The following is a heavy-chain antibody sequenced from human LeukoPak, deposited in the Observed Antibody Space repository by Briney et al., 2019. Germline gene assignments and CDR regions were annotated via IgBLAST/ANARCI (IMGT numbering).Heavy chain of an antibody. CDR2: INWNGGST. D-gene: IGHD2-2*01. J-gene: IGHJ4*02. CDR3: ARDSEYQLLGTFDY. Sequence: PGGSLSLSCAASGSPFRNYNMNWVRQAPGKGLEWFSGINWNGGSTGYADSVEGRFTISRDNAKNSLYLQMNSLRAEDTALYYCARDSEYQLLGTFDYWGQGTLVTVSS. V-gene: IGHV3-20*04. CDR1: GSPFRNYN.